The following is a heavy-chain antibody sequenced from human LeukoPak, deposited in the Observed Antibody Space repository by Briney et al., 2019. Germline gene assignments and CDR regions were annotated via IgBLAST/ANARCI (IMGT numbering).Heavy chain of an antibody. CDR1: GGSISSYY. CDR3: AREGGDPRWLDP. D-gene: IGHD6-25*01. J-gene: IGHJ5*02. CDR2: INTSGST. V-gene: IGHV4-4*07. Sequence: SETLSLTCAVSGGSISSYYWSWIRQSAGKGLEWIGRINTSGSTNYNPSPRSRVTMSVTTSNNQFTLNLTSVTAANTAGYSGAREGGDPRWLDPWGQGTLVTVSS.